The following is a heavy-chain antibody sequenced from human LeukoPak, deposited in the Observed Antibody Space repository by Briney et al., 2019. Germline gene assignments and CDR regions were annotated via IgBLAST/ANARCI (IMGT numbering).Heavy chain of an antibody. V-gene: IGHV3-30*04. Sequence: GESLRLSCAASGFSFSNYSLHWVRQAPGKGLEWVALISDDGSNKYYADSVKGRFTLSRDNAKNTLYLQMSSLRSEDTAVYYCARTYGSSADAFDIWGQGTMVTVSS. CDR3: ARTYGSSADAFDI. CDR2: ISDDGSNK. CDR1: GFSFSNYS. J-gene: IGHJ3*02. D-gene: IGHD6-6*01.